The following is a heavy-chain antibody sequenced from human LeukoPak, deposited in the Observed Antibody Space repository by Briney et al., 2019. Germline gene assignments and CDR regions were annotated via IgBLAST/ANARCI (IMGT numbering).Heavy chain of an antibody. CDR2: IYYSGST. J-gene: IGHJ6*03. V-gene: IGHV4-39*01. Sequence: PSETLSLTCTVSGGSISSSSYYWGWIRQPPGKGLEWIGSIYYSGSTYYNPSLKSRVTISVDTSKNQFSLKLSSVTAADTAVYYCARPGPQHYMDVWGKGTTVTVSS. CDR3: ARPGPQHYMDV. CDR1: GGSISSSSYY.